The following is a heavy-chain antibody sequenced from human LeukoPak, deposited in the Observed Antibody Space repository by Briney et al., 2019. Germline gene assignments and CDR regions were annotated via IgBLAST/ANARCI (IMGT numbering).Heavy chain of an antibody. D-gene: IGHD1-26*01. Sequence: PGGPLRLSCAASGFTFSSYGMHWVRQAPGKGLEWVAVIWYDGSNKYYADSVKGRFTISRDNSKNTLYLQMNSLRAEDTAVYYCARRGISGSYFSPPLDYWGQGTLVTVSS. V-gene: IGHV3-33*01. CDR1: GFTFSSYG. CDR2: IWYDGSNK. J-gene: IGHJ4*02. CDR3: ARRGISGSYFSPPLDY.